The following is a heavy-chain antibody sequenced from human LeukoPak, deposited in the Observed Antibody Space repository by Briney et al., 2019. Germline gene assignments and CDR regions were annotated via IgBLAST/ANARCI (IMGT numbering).Heavy chain of an antibody. J-gene: IGHJ3*01. V-gene: IGHV4-61*01. CDR1: GGSVSSDSYY. Sequence: SETLSLTCTVPGGSVSSDSYYWTWIRQPPGKGLEWIGYVYYSGRTNYNPTLKSRVTISVDTSKNQFSLRLNSVTAADTALYYCVRETATSYYDSAGYYRQTEVFDVWGQGTKVTVSS. D-gene: IGHD3-22*01. CDR2: VYYSGRT. CDR3: VRETATSYYDSAGYYRQTEVFDV.